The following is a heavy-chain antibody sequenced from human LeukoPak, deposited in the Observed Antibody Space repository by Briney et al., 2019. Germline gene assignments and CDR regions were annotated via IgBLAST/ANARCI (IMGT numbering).Heavy chain of an antibody. CDR3: ARDGVGGDSYFDY. V-gene: IGHV1-18*01. CDR1: GYTFTSYG. CDR2: ISAYNGNT. J-gene: IGHJ4*02. Sequence: ASVKVSCKACGYTFTSYGISGVRQPPGQGGEWVGWISAYNGNTNYAQKLQGRVTMTTDTSTSTAYMELRSLRSDDTAVYYCARDGVGGDSYFDYWGQGTLVTVSS. D-gene: IGHD3-10*01.